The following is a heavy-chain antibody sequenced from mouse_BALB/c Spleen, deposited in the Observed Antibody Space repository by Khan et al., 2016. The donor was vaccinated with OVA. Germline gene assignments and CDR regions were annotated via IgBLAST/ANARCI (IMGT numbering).Heavy chain of an antibody. CDR3: ARRYDCGHWYFDV. V-gene: IGHV3-2*02. CDR2: ISYRGST. J-gene: IGHJ1*01. D-gene: IGHD2-13*01. Sequence: EVQLQESGPGLVKPSQSLSLTCTVTGYSITSDYAWNWIRQFPGNKLEWMGYISYRGSTNYNPSLKSRISITRDTSRNQFFLQLNSVTTEDTATYDCARRYDCGHWYFDVWGAGTTVTVSS. CDR1: GYSITSDYA.